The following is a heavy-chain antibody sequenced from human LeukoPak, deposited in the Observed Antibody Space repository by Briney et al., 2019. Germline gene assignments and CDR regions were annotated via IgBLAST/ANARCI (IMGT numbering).Heavy chain of an antibody. CDR2: FHNSGTS. D-gene: IGHD3-16*01. CDR3: TRGAGWLIDY. Sequence: SETLSLTCSVSGDSISNTYWSWLRQPPGKGLEWIGYFHNSGTSTYNPSLKSRVTISADTSKNQFSLKLNSLTTADTAVYYCTRGAGWLIDYWGQGILVTVSS. V-gene: IGHV4-59*01. J-gene: IGHJ4*02. CDR1: GDSISNTY.